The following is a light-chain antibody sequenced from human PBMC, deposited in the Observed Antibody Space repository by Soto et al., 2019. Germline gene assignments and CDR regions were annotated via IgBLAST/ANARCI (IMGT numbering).Light chain of an antibody. CDR2: EVN. Sequence: QSALTQPPSASGSPGQSVTISCTGTSSDIGGYNSVSWYQQHPGKAPRLMIYEVNKRPSGVPDRFSGSKSGYTASLTVSGLQTEDEADYYCSLYTSSSTVAFGGGTKVTVL. CDR1: SSDIGGYNS. V-gene: IGLV2-8*01. CDR3: SLYTSSSTVA. J-gene: IGLJ2*01.